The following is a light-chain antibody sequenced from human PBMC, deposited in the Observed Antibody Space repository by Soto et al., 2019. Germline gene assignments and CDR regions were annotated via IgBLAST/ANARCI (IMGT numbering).Light chain of an antibody. CDR2: DVS. CDR1: SSDVCAYNF. V-gene: IGLV2-14*03. CDR3: SSYTTSDTWV. Sequence: QSAPTQPASVSGSPGQSITISCSGTSSDVCAYNFVSWYQHHPGKAPKLLIHDVSDRPSGVSDRFSASKSANTASLTISGLQAEDEAYYYCSSYTTSDTWVFGGGTKRTVL. J-gene: IGLJ3*02.